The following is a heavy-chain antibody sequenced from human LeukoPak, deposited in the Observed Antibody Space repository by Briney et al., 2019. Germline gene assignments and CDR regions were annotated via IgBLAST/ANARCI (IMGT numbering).Heavy chain of an antibody. J-gene: IGHJ4*02. CDR3: VRGDSREL. CDR1: GYAITDHH. CDR2: IGRTSVDK. Sequence: GGSLRLSCAASGYAITDHHMDWVRQAPGKGLEWISSIGRTSVDKYYADSVRGRFTISRDNAKNSLYVQMNSLRAEDTAVYYCVRGDSRELWGQGTLVTVSS. V-gene: IGHV3-21*01. D-gene: IGHD3-22*01.